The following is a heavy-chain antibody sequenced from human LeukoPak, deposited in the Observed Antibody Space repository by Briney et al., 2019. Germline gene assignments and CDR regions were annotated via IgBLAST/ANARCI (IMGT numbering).Heavy chain of an antibody. Sequence: SGPTLVNPTQTLTLTCTFSGSSLSTSGMCVSWIRQPPGKALEWLARIDWDDDKYYSTSLKTRLTISKDTSKNQVVLTMTNMDPVDTATYYCALSNDYGDYHYYGMDVWGQGTTVTVSS. D-gene: IGHD4-17*01. V-gene: IGHV2-70*11. J-gene: IGHJ6*02. CDR3: ALSNDYGDYHYYGMDV. CDR1: GSSLSTSGMC. CDR2: IDWDDDK.